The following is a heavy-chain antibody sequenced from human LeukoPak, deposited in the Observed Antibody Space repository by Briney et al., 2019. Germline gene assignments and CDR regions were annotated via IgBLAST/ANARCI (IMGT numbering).Heavy chain of an antibody. CDR3: AREDYYYDSSGYPNLDY. CDR2: MTSSSTYI. CDR1: GFTFSSYA. D-gene: IGHD3-22*01. V-gene: IGHV3-21*06. Sequence: TGGSLRLSCAASGFTFSSYAMSWVRQAPGKGLEWVSSMTSSSTYIYYADSVKGRFTISRDNAKNSLYLQMNSLRVEDTAVYYCAREDYYYDSSGYPNLDYWGQGTLVTVSS. J-gene: IGHJ4*02.